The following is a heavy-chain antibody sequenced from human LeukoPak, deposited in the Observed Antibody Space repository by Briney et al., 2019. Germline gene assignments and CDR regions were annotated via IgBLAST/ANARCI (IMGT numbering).Heavy chain of an antibody. J-gene: IGHJ4*02. D-gene: IGHD6-13*01. CDR2: IYSTGST. CDR3: ARQIASAGTAGFDF. Sequence: PSETLFLTCTVSGGPISSYYWSWIRQPAGKGLEWIGRIYSTGSTNYNPSLKSRVTMSVDTSKNQFSLRLRSVTAADTAVYYCARQIASAGTAGFDFWGQGALVTVSS. CDR1: GGPISSYY. V-gene: IGHV4-4*07.